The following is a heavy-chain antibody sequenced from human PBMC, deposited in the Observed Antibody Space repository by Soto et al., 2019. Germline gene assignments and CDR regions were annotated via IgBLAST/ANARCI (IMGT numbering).Heavy chain of an antibody. CDR3: ARTSGYDHV. V-gene: IGHV4-59*08. D-gene: IGHD5-12*01. CDR2: IYYSGST. Sequence: QVQLQESGPGLVKPSETLSLTCTVSGGSISSYYWSWIRQPPGKGLEWIGYIYYSGSTNYNPSLKSRVTISVDTSKNQFSLKLSSVIAADTAVYYCARTSGYDHVWGQGTLVTVSS. J-gene: IGHJ4*02. CDR1: GGSISSYY.